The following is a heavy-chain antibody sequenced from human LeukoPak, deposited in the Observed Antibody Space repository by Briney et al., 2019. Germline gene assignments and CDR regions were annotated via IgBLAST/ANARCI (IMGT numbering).Heavy chain of an antibody. CDR1: GFTFSTYA. CDR2: ISGSGGTT. J-gene: IGHJ4*02. Sequence: GGSLRLSCAASGFTFSTYAMNWVRQAPGKGLEWVSFISGSGGTTYYADSVKGRFTISRDNSKNTLYLQMSSLRAEDMAVYYCARGIAAAGLVDYWGQGTLVTVSS. D-gene: IGHD6-13*01. CDR3: ARGIAAAGLVDY. V-gene: IGHV3-23*01.